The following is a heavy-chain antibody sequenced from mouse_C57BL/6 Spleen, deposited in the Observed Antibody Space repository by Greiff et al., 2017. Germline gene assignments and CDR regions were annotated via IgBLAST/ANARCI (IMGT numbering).Heavy chain of an antibody. Sequence: QVQLQQSGAELVRPGASVKLSCKASGYTFTDYYINWVKQRPGQGLEWIARIFPGSGNTYYNEKFKGKATLTAEKSSSTAYMQLSSLTSEDSAVYFCAGDYDLYFDYWGQGTTLTVSS. CDR3: AGDYDLYFDY. J-gene: IGHJ2*01. V-gene: IGHV1-76*01. CDR2: IFPGSGNT. CDR1: GYTFTDYY. D-gene: IGHD2-4*01.